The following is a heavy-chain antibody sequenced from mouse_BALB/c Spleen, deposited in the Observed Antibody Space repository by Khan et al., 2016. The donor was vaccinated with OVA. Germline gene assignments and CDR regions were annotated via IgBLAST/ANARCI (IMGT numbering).Heavy chain of an antibody. J-gene: IGHJ2*01. CDR3: ARLEDK. CDR2: IWAGGST. CDR1: GFSLTSYG. V-gene: IGHV2-9*02. Sequence: VELVESGPGLVAPSQTLSITCTVSGFSLTSYGVHWVRQPPGKGLEWLGVIWAGGSTNYNSALMSRLSISKDNSKSQVFVKMNSLQTDDTAMYYCARLEDKWGQGTTLTVSS.